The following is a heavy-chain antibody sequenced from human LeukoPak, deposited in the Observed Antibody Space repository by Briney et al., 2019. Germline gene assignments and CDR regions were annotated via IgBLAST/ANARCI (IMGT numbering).Heavy chain of an antibody. CDR1: GGSISTYY. CDR2: IYHSGST. CDR3: ARGGAARLHFQN. V-gene: IGHV4-59*01. J-gene: IGHJ1*01. D-gene: IGHD6-6*01. Sequence: SETLSLTCTVSGGSISTYYWNWIRQPPGKGLEWIGYIYHSGSTNYNPSLQSRVTISVDTSKNQFSLNLTSVTAADTAVYYCARGGAARLHFQNWGQGTLVTVSS.